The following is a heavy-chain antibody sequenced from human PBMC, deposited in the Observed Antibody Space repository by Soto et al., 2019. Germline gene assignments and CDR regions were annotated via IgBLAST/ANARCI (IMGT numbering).Heavy chain of an antibody. J-gene: IGHJ5*02. CDR2: IYYTGST. CDR3: ARESAGSGKNNWFDP. D-gene: IGHD3-10*01. V-gene: IGHV4-59*02. CDR1: GGSVSSHY. Sequence: SETLSLTCPVAGGSVSSHYLSWIRPPPGKGLEWIGYIYYTGSTYYNPSLKSRVTMSLDTSRNQLLLQLNSVTAADTAVYYCARESAGSGKNNWFDPWGQGTLVTVS.